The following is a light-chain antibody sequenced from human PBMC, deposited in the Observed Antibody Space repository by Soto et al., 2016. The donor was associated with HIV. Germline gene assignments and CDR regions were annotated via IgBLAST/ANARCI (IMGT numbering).Light chain of an antibody. Sequence: DIQMTQFPSTLSASIGDRVTITCRASQSVSVWLAWYQQKPGKAPSLLIFKTSTLEVGVPSRFSGSGSGTDFTLTLSSVQPDDVGTYYCQQYNTVPWTFGQGTKVELK. CDR2: KTS. V-gene: IGKV1-5*03. CDR3: QQYNTVPWT. J-gene: IGKJ1*01. CDR1: QSVSVW.